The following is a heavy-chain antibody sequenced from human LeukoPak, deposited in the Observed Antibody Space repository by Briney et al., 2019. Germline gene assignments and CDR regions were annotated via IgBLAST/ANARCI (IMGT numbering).Heavy chain of an antibody. CDR3: ARGGVVPALYYYYYYYMDV. V-gene: IGHV3-23*01. Sequence: PGGSLRLSCAASGFTFSSYAMSWVRQAPGKGLECVSAISGSGGSTYYADSVKGRFTISRDNSKNTLYLQMNSLRAEDTAVYYCARGGVVPALYYYYYYYMDVWGKGTTVTVSS. CDR1: GFTFSSYA. D-gene: IGHD2-2*01. CDR2: ISGSGGST. J-gene: IGHJ6*03.